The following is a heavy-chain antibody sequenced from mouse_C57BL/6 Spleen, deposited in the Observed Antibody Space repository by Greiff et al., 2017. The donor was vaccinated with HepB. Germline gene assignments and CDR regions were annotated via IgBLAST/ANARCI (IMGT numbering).Heavy chain of an antibody. V-gene: IGHV14-1*01. CDR2: IDPEDGDT. Sequence: EVKLQESGAELVRPGASVKLSCTASGFNIKDYYMHWVKQRPEQGLEWIGRIDPEDGDTEYAPKFQGKATMTADTSSNTAYLQLSSLTSEDTAVYYCTSYSNSRAWFAYWGQGTLVTVSA. CDR1: GFNIKDYY. CDR3: TSYSNSRAWFAY. D-gene: IGHD2-5*01. J-gene: IGHJ3*01.